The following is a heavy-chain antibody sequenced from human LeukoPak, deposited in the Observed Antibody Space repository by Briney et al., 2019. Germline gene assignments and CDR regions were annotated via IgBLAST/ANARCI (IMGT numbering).Heavy chain of an antibody. CDR3: ARGARDTAMVRGNYFDY. CDR1: GFTFSSYW. CDR2: IKQDGSEK. D-gene: IGHD5-18*01. Sequence: GGSLRLSCAASGFTFSSYWMSWVRQAPGKGLEWVANIKQDGSEKYYVDSVKGRFTISRDNAKNSLYLQMYSLRAEDTAVYYCARGARDTAMVRGNYFDYWGQGTLVTVSS. J-gene: IGHJ4*02. V-gene: IGHV3-7*03.